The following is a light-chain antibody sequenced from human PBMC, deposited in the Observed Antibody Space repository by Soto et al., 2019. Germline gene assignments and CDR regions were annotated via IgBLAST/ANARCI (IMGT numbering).Light chain of an antibody. Sequence: DIQMTQSPSSLSASVGDRVTITCRASQSISSYLNWYQQKPGKAPKLLIYDASNLETGVPSRFSGSGSGTDFTFTISSLQPEDIATYYCQQYDNLPFGPGTKVDIK. CDR2: DAS. V-gene: IGKV1-33*01. CDR3: QQYDNLP. J-gene: IGKJ3*01. CDR1: QSISSY.